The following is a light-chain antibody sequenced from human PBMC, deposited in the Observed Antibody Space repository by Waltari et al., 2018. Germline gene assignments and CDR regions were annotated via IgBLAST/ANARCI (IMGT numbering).Light chain of an antibody. CDR1: DIGSKD. J-gene: IGLJ3*02. CDR3: QIWDSRTAV. CDR2: KDR. Sequence: SYEVTQPISVSVALGQTARITCGGHDIGSKDVQWYQHLPGQAPVLIMYKDRNRPSGSPERISGSNSGNTATLTISGAQAGDDGDYYCQIWDSRTAVFGGGTKLTVL. V-gene: IGLV3-9*01.